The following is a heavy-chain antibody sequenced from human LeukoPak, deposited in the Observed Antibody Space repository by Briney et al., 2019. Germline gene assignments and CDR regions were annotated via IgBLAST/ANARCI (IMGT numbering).Heavy chain of an antibody. CDR3: ASSLAAAGTGGWFDP. V-gene: IGHV3-21*01. CDR1: GFTFSTYS. D-gene: IGHD6-13*01. J-gene: IGHJ5*02. Sequence: GGSLRLSCAASGFTFSTYSMNWVRQAPGKGLEWVSSISSSSCYIYYADSVKGRFTISRDNAKNSLYLQMNSLRAEDTAVYYCASSLAAAGTGGWFDPWGQGTLVTVSS. CDR2: ISSSSCYI.